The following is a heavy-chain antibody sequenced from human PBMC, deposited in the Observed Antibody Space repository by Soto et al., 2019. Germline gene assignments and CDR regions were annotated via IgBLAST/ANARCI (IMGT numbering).Heavy chain of an antibody. D-gene: IGHD3-10*01. CDR2: IYWDDNK. Sequence: QITLKESGPTLVKPKQPLTLPCTFSGFSLTANGVVGGGILQPPGKALEWLALIYWDDNKRYSQSLESRLTITKDTSKNQVVLTLTNMDPVDTGTYFCAHSSDFGSGSEYFDYWGQGTLVAVSS. CDR1: GFSLTANGVV. J-gene: IGHJ4*01. CDR3: AHSSDFGSGSEYFDY. V-gene: IGHV2-5*02.